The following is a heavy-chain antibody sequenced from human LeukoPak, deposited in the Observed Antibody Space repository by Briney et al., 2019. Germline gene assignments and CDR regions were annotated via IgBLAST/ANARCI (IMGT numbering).Heavy chain of an antibody. Sequence: ASVKVSCKASGYTFTSYDINWVRQATGQGLEWMGWMNPNSGNTGYAQKFQGRVTMTRNTSISTAYMELSSLRSEDTAVYYCARENDSSGYYFDAFDIWGQGTMVTVSS. CDR1: GYTFTSYD. V-gene: IGHV1-8*01. CDR2: MNPNSGNT. D-gene: IGHD3-22*01. CDR3: ARENDSSGYYFDAFDI. J-gene: IGHJ3*02.